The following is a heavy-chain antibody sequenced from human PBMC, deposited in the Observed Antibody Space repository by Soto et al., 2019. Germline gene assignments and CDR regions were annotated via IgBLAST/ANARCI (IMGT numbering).Heavy chain of an antibody. CDR2: IYYSGST. CDR1: GGYISSGGYY. CDR3: ARGITIFGVVIETNYNWFDP. Sequence: SETLSLTCTVSGGYISSGGYYWSWIRQHPGKGLEWIGYIYYSGSTYYNPSLKSRVTISVDTSKNQFSLKLSSVTAADTAVYYCARGITIFGVVIETNYNWFDPWGQGTLVTVSS. V-gene: IGHV4-31*03. J-gene: IGHJ5*02. D-gene: IGHD3-3*01.